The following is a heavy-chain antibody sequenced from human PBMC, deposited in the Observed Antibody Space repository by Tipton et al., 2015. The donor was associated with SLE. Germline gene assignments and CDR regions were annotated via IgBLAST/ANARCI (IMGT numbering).Heavy chain of an antibody. CDR3: AKDRFISSGFPKAYYYYMDV. CDR2: LYPSGGT. V-gene: IGHV4-4*07. J-gene: IGHJ6*03. CDR1: GGSIRNYY. D-gene: IGHD3-10*01. Sequence: LRLSCTVSGGSIRNYYWSWIRQPAGKGLEWIGRLYPSGGTNYNPSLKSRVTIPLDTSKNHFSLNFSSGTAADTAVYYCAKDRFISSGFPKAYYYYMDVWGKGTTVTISS.